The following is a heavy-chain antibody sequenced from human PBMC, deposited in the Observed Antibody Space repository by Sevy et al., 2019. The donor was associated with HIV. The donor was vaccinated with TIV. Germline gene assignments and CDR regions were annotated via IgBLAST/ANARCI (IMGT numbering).Heavy chain of an antibody. V-gene: IGHV4-59*13. CDR3: AREGFTSSSFGWFDP. CDR2: IYDSGRT. Sequence: SETLSLTCTVSGGSISYYYWTWIRQPPGKGLEWIGYIYDSGRTNYNPSHKSRVTISVDTSKNQFSLKLSSVTAADTAVYYCAREGFTSSSFGWFDPWGQGTLVTVSS. J-gene: IGHJ5*02. D-gene: IGHD6-13*01. CDR1: GGSISYYY.